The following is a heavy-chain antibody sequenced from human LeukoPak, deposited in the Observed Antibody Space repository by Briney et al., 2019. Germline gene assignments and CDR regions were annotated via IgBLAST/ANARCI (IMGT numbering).Heavy chain of an antibody. J-gene: IGHJ3*02. CDR1: GGSISSGGYS. V-gene: IGHV4-30-2*01. D-gene: IGHD7-27*01. Sequence: SETLSLTCAVSGGSISSGGYSWSWIRQPPGKGLEWIGYIYHSGSTYYNPSLKSRVTISVDRSKNQFSLKLSSVTAADTAVYYCASSNWGLGHLKFDIWGQGTMVTVSS. CDR2: IYHSGST. CDR3: ASSNWGLGHLKFDI.